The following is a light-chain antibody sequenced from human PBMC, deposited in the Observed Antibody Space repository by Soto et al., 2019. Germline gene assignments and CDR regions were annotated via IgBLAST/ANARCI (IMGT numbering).Light chain of an antibody. CDR2: EVR. CDR1: SSDIGGYNY. V-gene: IGLV2-14*01. Sequence: QSALPQPASGSGSPGQSITISCTGTSSDIGGYNYVSWYQQHPGKGPKLMIYEVRNRRSGISNRFSASKSGNTASLTISGLQSEYEAHYYCSSFASGSPYVVGTGTKLTVL. J-gene: IGLJ1*01. CDR3: SSFASGSPYV.